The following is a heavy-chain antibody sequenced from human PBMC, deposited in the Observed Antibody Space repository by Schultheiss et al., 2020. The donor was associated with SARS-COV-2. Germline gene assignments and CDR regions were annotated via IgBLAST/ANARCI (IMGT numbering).Heavy chain of an antibody. J-gene: IGHJ5*02. CDR2: IYYSGST. D-gene: IGHD4-17*01. V-gene: IGHV4-39*01. Sequence: TLSLTCTVSGGSISSSSYYWGWIRQPPGKGLEWIGSIYYSGSTYYNPSLKSRVTISVDTSKNQFSLKLSSVTAADTAVYYCARTLYGENWFDPWGQGTLVTVSS. CDR1: GGSISSSSYY. CDR3: ARTLYGENWFDP.